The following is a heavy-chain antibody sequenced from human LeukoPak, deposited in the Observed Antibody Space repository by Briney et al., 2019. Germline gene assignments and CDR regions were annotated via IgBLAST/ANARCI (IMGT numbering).Heavy chain of an antibody. V-gene: IGHV4-61*05. Sequence: SETLSLTCTVSGGSISSSSYYWGWIRQPPGKGLEWIAYIYDSGDTNYNPSLKSRVAISIDKSKNQCFLKLSSVTAADTAVYYCARDRVTEYYYYGMDVWGQGTTVTVSS. CDR1: GGSISSSSYY. CDR3: ARDRVTEYYYYGMDV. D-gene: IGHD2-21*02. CDR2: IYDSGDT. J-gene: IGHJ6*02.